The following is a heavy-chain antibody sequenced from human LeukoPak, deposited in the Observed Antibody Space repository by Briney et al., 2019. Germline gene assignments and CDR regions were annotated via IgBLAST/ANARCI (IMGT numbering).Heavy chain of an antibody. Sequence: GGSLRLSCAASGFTFDDYAMHWVRHAPGKGLEWVSGISWNSGSIGYADSVKGRFTISRDNAKNSLYLQMNSLRAEDTALYYCAKDEGYSSGWYGPGNWGQGTLVTVSS. CDR2: ISWNSGSI. V-gene: IGHV3-9*01. D-gene: IGHD6-19*01. J-gene: IGHJ4*02. CDR1: GFTFDDYA. CDR3: AKDEGYSSGWYGPGN.